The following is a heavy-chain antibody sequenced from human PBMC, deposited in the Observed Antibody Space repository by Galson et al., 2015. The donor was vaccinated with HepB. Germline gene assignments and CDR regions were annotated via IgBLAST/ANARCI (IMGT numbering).Heavy chain of an antibody. CDR3: ARAETRSSTSCYAGSRPGRTPYYYYGMDV. CDR1: GFTFSDYY. CDR2: ISSSGSTI. D-gene: IGHD2-2*01. V-gene: IGHV3-11*01. J-gene: IGHJ6*02. Sequence: SLRLSCAASGFTFSDYYMSWIRQAPGKGLEWVSYISSSGSTIYYADSVKGRFTISRDNAKNSLYLQMNSLRAEDTAVYYCARAETRSSTSCYAGSRPGRTPYYYYGMDVWGQGTTVTVSS.